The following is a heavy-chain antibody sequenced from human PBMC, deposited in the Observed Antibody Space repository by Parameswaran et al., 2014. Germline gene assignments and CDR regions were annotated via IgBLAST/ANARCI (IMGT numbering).Heavy chain of an antibody. V-gene: IGHV4-34*01. Sequence: RWIRQPPGKGLEWIGEINHSGSTNYNPSLKSRVTISVDTSKNQFSLKLSSVTAADTAVYYCAREISAGFRSVLYYYYGMDVWGQGTTVTVSS. CDR3: AREISAGFRSVLYYYYGMDV. CDR2: INHSGST. J-gene: IGHJ6*02. D-gene: IGHD3-10*01.